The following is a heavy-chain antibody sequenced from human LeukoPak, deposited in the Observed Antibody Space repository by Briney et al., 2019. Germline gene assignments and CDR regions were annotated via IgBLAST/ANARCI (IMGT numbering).Heavy chain of an antibody. CDR1: GGSFSGYY. CDR3: ARSSWGGYYFDY. J-gene: IGHJ4*02. V-gene: IGHV4-34*01. D-gene: IGHD3-3*01. Sequence: PSETLSLTCAVYGGSFSGYYWSWIRQPPGKGLEWIGEISHSGSTNYNPSLKSRVTISVDTSKNQFSLKLSSVTAADTAVYYCARSSWGGYYFDYWGQGTLVTVSS. CDR2: ISHSGST.